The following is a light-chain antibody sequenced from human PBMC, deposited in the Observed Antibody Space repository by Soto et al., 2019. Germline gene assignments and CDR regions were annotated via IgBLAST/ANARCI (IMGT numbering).Light chain of an antibody. CDR2: SAS. J-gene: IGKJ3*01. V-gene: IGKV3-20*01. CDR1: QSISSTS. Sequence: EIVLTQSPGTLSLSPGERATLSCRASQSISSTSLAWYQQKPGQAPRLLIHSASSRASGIPARFSGSGSGTDFSLTISRLEPEDFAVYYCQQYDGSLLNFGPGTKLDIK. CDR3: QQYDGSLLN.